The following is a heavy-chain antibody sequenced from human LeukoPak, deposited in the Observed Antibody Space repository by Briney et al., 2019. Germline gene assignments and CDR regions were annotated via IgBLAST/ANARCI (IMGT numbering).Heavy chain of an antibody. V-gene: IGHV3-21*01. CDR1: GFTFSSYA. CDR3: ATLSGSYYRDY. Sequence: PGGSLRLSCAASGFTFSSYAMSWVRQAPGKGLEWVSSISSSSSYIYYADSVKGRFTISRDNAKNSLYLQMNRLRAEDTAVYYCATLSGSYYRDYWGQGTLVTVSS. CDR2: ISSSSSYI. J-gene: IGHJ4*02. D-gene: IGHD1-26*01.